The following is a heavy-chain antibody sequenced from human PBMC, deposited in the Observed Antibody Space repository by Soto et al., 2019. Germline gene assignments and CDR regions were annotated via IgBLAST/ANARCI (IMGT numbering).Heavy chain of an antibody. CDR3: ARARMYSGAYHDY. V-gene: IGHV1-18*04. CDR1: GYTFSNFG. CDR2: ITPYNGNA. Sequence: SCKASGYTFSNFGINWVRQAPGQGLEWMGWITPYNGNANYAQKHQDRLTITTDTSTNTAYLELRSLRSDDTAVYFCARARMYSGAYHDYWGQGTLVTVSS. J-gene: IGHJ4*02. D-gene: IGHD1-26*01.